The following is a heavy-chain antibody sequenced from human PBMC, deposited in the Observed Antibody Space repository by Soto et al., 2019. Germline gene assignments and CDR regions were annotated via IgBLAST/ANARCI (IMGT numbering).Heavy chain of an antibody. D-gene: IGHD6-6*01. CDR2: IYPGDSDT. J-gene: IGHJ6*02. V-gene: IGHV5-51*01. Sequence: PGASLKVSCQGSGYSFASYWIGWVRQMPGKDLEWMGIIYPGDSDTRYSPSFQGQVTISADKSLRTDYLQWTSLKASDTALYYCARTRSFTLGFYYDGMDVWGQGTTVTVSS. CDR3: ARTRSFTLGFYYDGMDV. CDR1: GYSFASYW.